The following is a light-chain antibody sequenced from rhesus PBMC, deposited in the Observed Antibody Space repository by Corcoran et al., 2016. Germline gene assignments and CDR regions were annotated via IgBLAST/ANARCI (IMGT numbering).Light chain of an antibody. CDR1: QSVSSH. CDR2: DAS. Sequence: EIVMTQSPATLSLSPGERATLSCRASQSVSSHLAWYQQKPGQAPRLLIYDASNRATGIPDRFSGSGSGTDFTLTISSLEPEDVGVYYCQQESNWPTFSGGTKVEIK. J-gene: IGKJ4*01. V-gene: IGKV3-35*01. CDR3: QQESNWPT.